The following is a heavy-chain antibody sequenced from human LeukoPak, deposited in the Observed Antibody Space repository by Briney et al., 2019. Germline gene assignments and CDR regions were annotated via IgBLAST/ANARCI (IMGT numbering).Heavy chain of an antibody. Sequence: GGTLRLSCAASGFTFSSYGMHWVRQAPGKGLEWVAFIRYDVSNKYYTDSVKGRFTISRDNSKNTLYLQLNRLRAEDTAVYYCAKDRYGSGNDHFDYWGQGTLVTVSS. CDR2: IRYDVSNK. J-gene: IGHJ4*02. CDR1: GFTFSSYG. CDR3: AKDRYGSGNDHFDY. V-gene: IGHV3-30*02. D-gene: IGHD3-10*01.